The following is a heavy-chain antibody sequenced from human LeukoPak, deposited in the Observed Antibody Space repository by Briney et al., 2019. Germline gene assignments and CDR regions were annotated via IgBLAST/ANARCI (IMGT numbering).Heavy chain of an antibody. V-gene: IGHV4-39*07. Sequence: SETLSLTCTVSGGSIRSSSYHWGWIRQPPGKGLEWIGSIYYSGSTYYNPSLKSRVTRSVDTSKNQFFLRLNSVTAADTAVYYCARALSGGGHAFDLWGQGTMVTVSS. D-gene: IGHD1-26*01. CDR1: GGSIRSSSYH. CDR3: ARALSGGGHAFDL. CDR2: IYYSGST. J-gene: IGHJ3*01.